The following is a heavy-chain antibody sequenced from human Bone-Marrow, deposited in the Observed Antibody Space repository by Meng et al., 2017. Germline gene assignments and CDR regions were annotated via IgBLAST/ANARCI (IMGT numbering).Heavy chain of an antibody. D-gene: IGHD6-6*01. Sequence: GESLKISCAASEFTVSSNYMSWVRQAPGKGLEWVSVIYSGGSTYYADSVKGRFTISRDNSKNTLYLQMNSLRAEDTAVYYCARETSSSGGFDYWGQGTLVTVSS. V-gene: IGHV3-53*01. J-gene: IGHJ4*02. CDR1: EFTVSSNY. CDR2: IYSGGST. CDR3: ARETSSSGGFDY.